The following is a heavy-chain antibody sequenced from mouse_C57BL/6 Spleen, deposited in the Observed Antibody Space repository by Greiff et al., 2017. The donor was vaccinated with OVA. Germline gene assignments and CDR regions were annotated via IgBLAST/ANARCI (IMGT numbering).Heavy chain of an antibody. J-gene: IGHJ1*03. CDR2: INPYNGGT. CDR3: ARSRYYGSSSYWYFDV. CDR1: GYTFTDYY. Sequence: EVKLQQSGPVLVKPGASVKMSCKASGYTFTDYYMNWVKQSHGKSLEWIGVINPYNGGTSYNQKFKGKATLTVDKSSSTAYMELNSLTSEDSAVYYCARSRYYGSSSYWYFDVWGTGTTVTVSS. V-gene: IGHV1-19*01. D-gene: IGHD1-1*01.